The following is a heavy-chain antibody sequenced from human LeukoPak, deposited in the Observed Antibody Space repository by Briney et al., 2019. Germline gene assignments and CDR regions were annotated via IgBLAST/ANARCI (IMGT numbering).Heavy chain of an antibody. CDR3: ARVHPKFPADCSSTSCAFDY. CDR1: GGSISSGGYY. D-gene: IGHD2-2*01. V-gene: IGHV4-30-4*08. CDR2: IYYSGST. J-gene: IGHJ4*02. Sequence: ASQTLSLTCTVSGGSISSGGYYWSWIRQHPGKGLEWIGYIYYSGSTYYNPSLKSRVTISVDTSKNQFSLKLSSVTAADTAVYYCARVHPKFPADCSSTSCAFDYWGQGTLVTVSS.